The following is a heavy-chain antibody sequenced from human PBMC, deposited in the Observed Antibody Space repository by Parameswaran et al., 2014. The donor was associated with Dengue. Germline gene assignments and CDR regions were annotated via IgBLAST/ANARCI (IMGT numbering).Heavy chain of an antibody. D-gene: IGHD5-12*01. V-gene: IGHV1-18*01. J-gene: IGHJ6*02. CDR2: ISAYNGNT. CDR3: ARDGSRSRFYYYYYGMDV. Sequence: WVRQAPGQGLEWMGWISAYNGNTNYAQELQGRVTMTTDTSTSTAYMELRSLRSDDTAVYYCARDGSRSRFYYYYYGMDVWGQGTTVTVSS.